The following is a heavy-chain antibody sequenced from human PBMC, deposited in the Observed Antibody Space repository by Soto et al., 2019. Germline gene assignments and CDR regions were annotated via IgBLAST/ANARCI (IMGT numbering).Heavy chain of an antibody. CDR2: ISGIGGST. J-gene: IGHJ4*02. CDR1: GFTFTDYA. D-gene: IGHD6-13*01. V-gene: IGHV3-23*01. CDR3: ARGSSGYISSWYYFDH. Sequence: EVQLLESGGGLVQPGGSLRLSCAASGFTFTDYALSWVRQAPGKGLEWVATISGIGGSTYLAASVKGRLSISRDTSKNTVSLLMNSLRAEDTAVYFCARGSSGYISSWYYFDHWGGGTLVTVSS.